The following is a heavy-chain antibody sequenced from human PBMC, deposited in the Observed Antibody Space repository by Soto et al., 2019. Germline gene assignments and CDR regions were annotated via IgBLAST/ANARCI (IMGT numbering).Heavy chain of an antibody. D-gene: IGHD1-1*01. CDR1: GGSIHGYY. V-gene: IGHV4-59*01. CDR3: ARLVTGEAAGTFWFDP. Sequence: PSETLSLTCTVSGGSIHGYYWTWSRQAPGRELEWIGYMYYTGDTNYNPSLKSRVSISIDKSKNLFSLNLTSVTAADTAIYYCARLVTGEAAGTFWFDPWRQGTQVTVSS. J-gene: IGHJ5*02. CDR2: MYYTGDT.